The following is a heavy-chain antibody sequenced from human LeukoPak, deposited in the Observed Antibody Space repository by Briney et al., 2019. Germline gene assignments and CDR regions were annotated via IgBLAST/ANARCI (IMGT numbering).Heavy chain of an antibody. CDR1: GFTFSTYT. CDR2: ISDTSTLI. V-gene: IGHV3-48*01. CDR3: ARGTSRGSRYGFDS. Sequence: GGSLRLSCVVSGFTFSTYTMNWVRQAPGEGLEWVSYISDTSTLIYYAASVKGRFTISRDNAKNSLYLQMNSLRAEDTAMYYCARGTSRGSRYGFDSWGQGILVTVAS. J-gene: IGHJ5*01. D-gene: IGHD6-19*01.